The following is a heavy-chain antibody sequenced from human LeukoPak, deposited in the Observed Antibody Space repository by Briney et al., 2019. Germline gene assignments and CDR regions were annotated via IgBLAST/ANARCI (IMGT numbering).Heavy chain of an antibody. Sequence: GGSLRLSCAASGFTFSSYAMSWVRQAPGKGLEWVSVIYSGGSTYYADSVKGRFTISRDNSKNTLYLQMNSLRAEDTAVYYCARARGDSNYEWNYYYYYMDVWGKGTTVTVSS. V-gene: IGHV3-53*01. CDR1: GFTFSSYA. D-gene: IGHD4-11*01. J-gene: IGHJ6*03. CDR2: IYSGGST. CDR3: ARARGDSNYEWNYYYYYMDV.